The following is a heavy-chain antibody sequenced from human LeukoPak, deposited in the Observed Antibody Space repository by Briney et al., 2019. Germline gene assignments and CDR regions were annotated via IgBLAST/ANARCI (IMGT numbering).Heavy chain of an antibody. CDR1: GFTFSSYW. V-gene: IGHV3-7*01. D-gene: IGHD6-13*01. Sequence: GGSLRLSCAASGFTFSSYWMSWVRQAPGKGLEWVANIKQDGSEKYYVDSVKGRFTISRDNAKNSLYLQMNSLRAEDTAVYYCARVIWGQLVGFTFDYWGQGTLVTVSS. CDR3: ARVIWGQLVGFTFDY. CDR2: IKQDGSEK. J-gene: IGHJ4*02.